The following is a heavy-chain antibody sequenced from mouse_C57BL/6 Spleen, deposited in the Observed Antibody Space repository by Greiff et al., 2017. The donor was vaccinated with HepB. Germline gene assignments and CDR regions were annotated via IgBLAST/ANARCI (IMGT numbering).Heavy chain of an antibody. CDR1: GYAFSSSW. CDR2: IYPGDGDT. J-gene: IGHJ1*03. Sequence: QVQLQQSGPELVKPGASVKISCKASGYAFSSSWMNWVNQRPGKGLEWIGRIYPGDGDTNYNGKFKGKATLTADKSSSTAYMQLSSLTSEDSAVYYCARPYYYGSSYGWYFDVWGTGTTVTVSS. CDR3: ARPYYYGSSYGWYFDV. V-gene: IGHV1-82*01. D-gene: IGHD1-1*01.